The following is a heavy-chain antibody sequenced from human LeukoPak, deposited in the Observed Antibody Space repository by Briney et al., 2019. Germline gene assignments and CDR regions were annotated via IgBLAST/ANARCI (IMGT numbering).Heavy chain of an antibody. D-gene: IGHD3-22*01. CDR2: ISSSSSYI. V-gene: IGHV3-11*06. CDR3: ARCCDSSGYYYSDY. Sequence: GGSLRLSCAASGFTFSDYYMSWIRQAPGKGLEWVSSISSSSSYIYYADSVKGRFTISRDNAKNSLYLQMNSLRAEDTAVYYCARCCDSSGYYYSDYWGQGTLVTVSS. CDR1: GFTFSDYY. J-gene: IGHJ4*02.